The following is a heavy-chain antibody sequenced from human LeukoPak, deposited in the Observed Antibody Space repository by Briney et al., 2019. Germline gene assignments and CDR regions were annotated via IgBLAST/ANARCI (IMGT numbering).Heavy chain of an antibody. J-gene: IGHJ4*02. Sequence: PGGSLRLSCAASGFTYSSYSMNWVLQAPGKELEWVSYISSSSSTIYYADSVKGRFTISRDNAKNSLYLQMNSLRAEDTAVYYCARDDSLRGYCSSTSCYEVDYWGQGTLVTVSS. CDR3: ARDDSLRGYCSSTSCYEVDY. CDR1: GFTYSSYS. V-gene: IGHV3-48*01. CDR2: ISSSSSTI. D-gene: IGHD2-2*01.